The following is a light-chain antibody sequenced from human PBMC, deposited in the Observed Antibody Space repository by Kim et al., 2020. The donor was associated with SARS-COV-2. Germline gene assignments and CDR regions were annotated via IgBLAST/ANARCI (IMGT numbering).Light chain of an antibody. Sequence: QSVLTQPASLSASPGQSITISCSGTISDIGTYSLISWYQQHPGKAPILIIFDISKRPSGVSGLFSGSKSGNTASLTISGLQPDDEADYFCCSFTSAVTWMFGGGTQLTVL. CDR2: DIS. CDR3: CSFTSAVTWM. J-gene: IGLJ3*02. V-gene: IGLV2-23*02. CDR1: ISDIGTYSL.